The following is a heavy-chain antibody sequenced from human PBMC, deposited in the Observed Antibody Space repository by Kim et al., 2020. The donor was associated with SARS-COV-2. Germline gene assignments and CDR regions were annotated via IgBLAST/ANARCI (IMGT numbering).Heavy chain of an antibody. D-gene: IGHD3-10*01. CDR2: SGNT. V-gene: IGHV1-8*01. J-gene: IGHJ4*02. CDR3: ARGANWFRY. Sequence: SGNTDFAQKFQGRRTMTSNTSISTAYMELSSLRSEDTAVYFCARGANWFRYWGQGTLVTVSS.